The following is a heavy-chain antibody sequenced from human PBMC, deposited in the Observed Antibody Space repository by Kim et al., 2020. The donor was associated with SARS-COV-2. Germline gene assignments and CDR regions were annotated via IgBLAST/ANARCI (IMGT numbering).Heavy chain of an antibody. CDR1: GFTFSSYG. CDR3: AKGRGRASGSYSHYFDY. D-gene: IGHD1-26*01. Sequence: GGSLRLSCAAYGFTFSSYGMHWVRQAPGKGLEWVAVIWYDGSNKYYADSVKGRFTISRDNSKNTLYLQMNSLRAEDTAVYYCAKGRGRASGSYSHYFDYWGQGTLVTVSS. V-gene: IGHV3-33*06. CDR2: IWYDGSNK. J-gene: IGHJ4*02.